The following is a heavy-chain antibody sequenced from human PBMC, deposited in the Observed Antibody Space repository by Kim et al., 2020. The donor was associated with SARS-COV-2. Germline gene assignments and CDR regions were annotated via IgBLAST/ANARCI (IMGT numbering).Heavy chain of an antibody. V-gene: IGHV1-2*06. J-gene: IGHJ4*02. Sequence: ASVKVSCKASGYTFTGYYMHWVRQAPGQGLEWMGRINPNSGGTNYAQKFQGRVTMTRDTSISTAYMELSRLRSDDTAVYYCARGDPDTAMVTYPPKSLWGQGTLVTVSS. CDR1: GYTFTGYY. CDR3: ARGDPDTAMVTYPPKSL. CDR2: INPNSGGT. D-gene: IGHD5-18*01.